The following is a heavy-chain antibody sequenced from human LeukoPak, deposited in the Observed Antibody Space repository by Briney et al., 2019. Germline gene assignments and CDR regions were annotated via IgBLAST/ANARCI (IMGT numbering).Heavy chain of an antibody. D-gene: IGHD3-10*01. V-gene: IGHV3-30*02. Sequence: GGSLRLSCAASAFTFTSYGLHWVRQAPGKGLEWVAFIRYDGSNKYYADSVKGRFIISRDNSKNTLYLQMNSLRVEDTAVYYYAKEAYGSGEKMADYWGQGTLVTVSS. CDR2: IRYDGSNK. J-gene: IGHJ4*02. CDR1: AFTFTSYG. CDR3: AKEAYGSGEKMADY.